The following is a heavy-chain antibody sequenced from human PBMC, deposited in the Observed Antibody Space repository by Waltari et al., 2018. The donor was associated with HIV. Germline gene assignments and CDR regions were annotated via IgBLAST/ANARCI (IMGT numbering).Heavy chain of an antibody. CDR1: GGSFSGYY. J-gene: IGHJ4*02. D-gene: IGHD4-17*01. CDR3: ARDSGVGYGGLYYFDY. CDR2: INHSGST. V-gene: IGHV4-34*01. Sequence: QVQLQQWGAGLLKPSVTLSPTCAVYGGSFSGYYWSWIRQTPGKGLEWIGEINHSGSTNYNPSLKSRVTISVDTSKNQFSLKLSSVTAADTAVYYCARDSGVGYGGLYYFDYWGQGTLVTVSS.